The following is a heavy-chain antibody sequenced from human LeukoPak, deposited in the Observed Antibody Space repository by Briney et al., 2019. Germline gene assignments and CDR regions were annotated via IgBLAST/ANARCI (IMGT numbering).Heavy chain of an antibody. D-gene: IGHD3-9*01. V-gene: IGHV3-21*01. J-gene: IGHJ3*02. CDR1: TFTFNRYS. Sequence: GGSLRLSCAASTFTFNRYSMHWVRQAPGKGLEWVSFISSSGDYIYYADSVKGRFTISRDNAKNSLYLQINSLRAEDTAVYYCAKGHVLRYFDSLSTDTFDIWGQGTMVTVSS. CDR2: ISSSGDYI. CDR3: AKGHVLRYFDSLSTDTFDI.